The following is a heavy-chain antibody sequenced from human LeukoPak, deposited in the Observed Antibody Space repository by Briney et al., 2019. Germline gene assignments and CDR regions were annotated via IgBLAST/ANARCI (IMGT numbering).Heavy chain of an antibody. CDR3: ALGGGVAYAYLDDY. Sequence: AASVKVSCKTSGYTFSASYIHWVRQAPGQGLEWMGWISPNSGGTKYAQTLEDRVTMTRDTSMNTVYMELTRVTSDDTAVYYCALGGGVAYAYLDDYWGQGTLVTVSS. CDR1: GYTFSASY. D-gene: IGHD2-15*01. J-gene: IGHJ4*02. CDR2: ISPNSGGT. V-gene: IGHV1-2*02.